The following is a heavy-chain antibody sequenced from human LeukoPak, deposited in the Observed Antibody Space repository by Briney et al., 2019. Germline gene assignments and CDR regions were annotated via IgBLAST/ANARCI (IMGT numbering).Heavy chain of an antibody. D-gene: IGHD6-19*01. V-gene: IGHV4-39*01. Sequence: PSETLSLTCTVSGGSISSSSYYWGWIRQPPGKGLEWIGSIYYSGSTYYNPSLKSRVTISVDTSKNQFFLKLSSVTAADTAVYYCARHVAVAAKYDYWGQGIPVIVSS. CDR3: ARHVAVAAKYDY. J-gene: IGHJ4*02. CDR1: GGSISSSSYY. CDR2: IYYSGST.